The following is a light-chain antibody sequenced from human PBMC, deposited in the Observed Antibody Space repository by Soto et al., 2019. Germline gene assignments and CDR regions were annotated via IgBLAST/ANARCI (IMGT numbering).Light chain of an antibody. CDR1: SSDVGGYNY. Sequence: QSALTQPASVSGSPGQSITISCTGTSSDVGGYNYVSWYQQRPGKAPKLMIYDVSNRPSGVSNRFSGSKSGNTASLTISGLQAEDEDDYYCSSYTSSSVVVFGGGTKVTVL. CDR2: DVS. V-gene: IGLV2-14*01. CDR3: SSYTSSSVVV. J-gene: IGLJ2*01.